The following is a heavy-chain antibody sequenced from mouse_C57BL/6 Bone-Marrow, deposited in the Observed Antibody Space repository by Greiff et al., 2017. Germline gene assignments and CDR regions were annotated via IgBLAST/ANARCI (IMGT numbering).Heavy chain of an antibody. CDR2: INPNNGGT. CDR1: GYTFTDYY. CDR3: ARGGPIYYYGSSYLYYAMDY. V-gene: IGHV1-26*01. D-gene: IGHD1-1*01. Sequence: EVQLQQSGPELVKPGASVKISCKASGYTFTDYYMNWVKQSHGKSLEWIGDINPNNGGTSYNQKFKGKATLTVDKSSSTAYMELRSLTSEDSAVYYCARGGPIYYYGSSYLYYAMDYWGQGTSVTVSS. J-gene: IGHJ4*01.